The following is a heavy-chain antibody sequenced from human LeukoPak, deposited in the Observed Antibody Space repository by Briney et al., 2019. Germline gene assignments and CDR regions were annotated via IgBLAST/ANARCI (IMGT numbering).Heavy chain of an antibody. CDR3: ARISGGSFDI. Sequence: GGSLRLSCAASGLTISSNYMTWVRQAQATGLEWVSLIYSGEVTFYADSVKGRFTISRDTSHNTLYLQMNRLRTADTAVYYCARISGGSFDIWGQGTTVTV. D-gene: IGHD3-10*01. V-gene: IGHV3-53*01. CDR2: IYSGEVT. J-gene: IGHJ3*02. CDR1: GLTISSNY.